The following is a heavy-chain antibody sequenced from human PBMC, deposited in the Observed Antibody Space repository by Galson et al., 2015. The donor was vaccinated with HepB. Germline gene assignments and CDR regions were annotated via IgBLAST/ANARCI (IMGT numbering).Heavy chain of an antibody. CDR3: TRDAMGRGSGSYSAFDY. V-gene: IGHV3-30-3*01. CDR1: GFTFNIYT. Sequence: SLRLSCAASGFTFNIYTMHWVRQAPGKGLEWVATISSAGDIQYYADSVKGRFTISRDNSKNMLYLQMNSLRAGDTAVYYCTRDAMGRGSGSYSAFDYWGQGTLVTVSS. J-gene: IGHJ4*02. CDR2: ISSAGDIQ. D-gene: IGHD1-26*01.